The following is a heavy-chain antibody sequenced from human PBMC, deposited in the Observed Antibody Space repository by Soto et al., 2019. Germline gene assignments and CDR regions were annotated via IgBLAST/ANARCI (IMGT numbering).Heavy chain of an antibody. CDR3: VSGDYCSGGNCPSAPMF. CDR1: GYTFSIYY. V-gene: IGHV1-46*01. J-gene: IGHJ1*01. CDR2: IDPGINNPSGDNT. D-gene: IGHD2-15*01. Sequence: GASVKVSCKASGYTFSIYYMHWVRQAPGQGLEWMGIIDPGINNPSGDNTDYVQKFQGRVTMTRDTSTSSVSMELSSLRSDDTAVYYCVSGDYCSGGNCPSAPMFWGQGSLVTVSS.